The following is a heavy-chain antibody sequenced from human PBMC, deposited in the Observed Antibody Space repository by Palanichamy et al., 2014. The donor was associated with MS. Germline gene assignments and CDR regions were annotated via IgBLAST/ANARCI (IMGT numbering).Heavy chain of an antibody. V-gene: IGHV1-18*01. CDR2: ISTYNGNT. CDR3: ARAVVDWGSYRYTYYYYYMDV. Sequence: QVQLVQSGAEVKKPGASVKVSCKASGYTFTSYGITWVRQAPGQGLEWMGWISTYNGNTNYAQNLQGRVTMTTDTSTSTAYMELRSLRSDDTAVYYCARAVVDWGSYRYTYYYYYMDVWGKGTTVTVSS. CDR1: GYTFTSYG. J-gene: IGHJ6*03. D-gene: IGHD3-16*02.